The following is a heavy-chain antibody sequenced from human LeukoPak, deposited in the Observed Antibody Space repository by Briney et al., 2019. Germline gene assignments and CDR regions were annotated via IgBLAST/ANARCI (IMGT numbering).Heavy chain of an antibody. CDR3: ARHKIAAAGTEVDY. CDR2: IYYSGST. V-gene: IGHV4-31*11. D-gene: IGHD6-13*01. J-gene: IGHJ4*02. Sequence: PSETLSLTCAVSGGSISSGGYYWSWIRQHPGKGLEWIGYIYYSGSTYYNPSLKSRVTISVDTSKNQFSLKLSSVTAADTAVYYCARHKIAAAGTEVDYWGQGTLVTVSS. CDR1: GGSISSGGYY.